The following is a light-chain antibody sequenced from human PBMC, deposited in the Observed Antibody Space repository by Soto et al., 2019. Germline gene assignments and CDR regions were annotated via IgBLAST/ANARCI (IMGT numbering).Light chain of an antibody. Sequence: DIQMTQSPSTLSGSVGDRVTITCRASQTISSWLAWYQQKPGKAPKLLVYKASTLKSGVPSRFSGSGSGTDFTLTISSLQPDDFAAYYSQHYNSYSEAFGQGTKVELK. CDR1: QTISSW. CDR3: QHYNSYSEA. V-gene: IGKV1-5*03. J-gene: IGKJ1*01. CDR2: KAS.